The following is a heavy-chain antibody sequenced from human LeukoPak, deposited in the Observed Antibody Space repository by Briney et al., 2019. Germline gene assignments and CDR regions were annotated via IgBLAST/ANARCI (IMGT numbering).Heavy chain of an antibody. D-gene: IGHD2-2*03. V-gene: IGHV1-8*03. CDR3: ARGVGYCSSTSCYEIDY. Sequence: ASVKVSCKASGYTFTSYDINWVRQATGQGLEWMGWMNPNSGNTGYAQKFQGRVTITRNTSISTAYMELSSLRSEDTAVYYCARGVGYCSSTSCYEIDYWGQGTLVTVSS. CDR1: GYTFTSYD. J-gene: IGHJ4*02. CDR2: MNPNSGNT.